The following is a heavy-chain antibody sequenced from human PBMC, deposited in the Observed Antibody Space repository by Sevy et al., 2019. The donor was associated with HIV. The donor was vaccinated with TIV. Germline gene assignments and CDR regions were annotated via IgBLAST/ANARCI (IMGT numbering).Heavy chain of an antibody. CDR1: GDSFSSYF. CDR3: ARSNWVTATNGFSKSYYFDY. D-gene: IGHD7-27*01. Sequence: GSLRLSCTVSGDSFSSYFWAWIQQPAGKGLEWIGRINTSGSTNYNPSLKSRVTMSVDTSKSQFSLKVTSLTAADTAIYFCARSNWVTATNGFSKSYYFDYWGQGSLVTVSS. CDR2: INTSGST. J-gene: IGHJ4*02. V-gene: IGHV4-4*07.